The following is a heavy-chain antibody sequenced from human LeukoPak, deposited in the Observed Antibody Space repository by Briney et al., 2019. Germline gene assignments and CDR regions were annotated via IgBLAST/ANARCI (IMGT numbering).Heavy chain of an antibody. D-gene: IGHD3-3*01. J-gene: IGHJ4*02. CDR3: ARGPSFITIFY. Sequence: SETLSLTCAVSGGSISSGDYYWSWIRQPPGKGLEWIGYIYYSGSTYYNPSLKSRVTISVDTSKNQFSLKLSSVTAADTAVYYCARGPSFITIFYWGQGTLVTVSS. V-gene: IGHV4-30-4*08. CDR1: GGSISSGDYY. CDR2: IYYSGST.